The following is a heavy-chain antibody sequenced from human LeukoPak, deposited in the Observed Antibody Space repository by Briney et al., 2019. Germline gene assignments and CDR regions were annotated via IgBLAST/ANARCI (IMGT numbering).Heavy chain of an antibody. Sequence: SETLSLTCTASGGSISGHYWSWIRQPPGKGLEWIGYIYCSGRTNYNPSLKSRVTISVDTSKNQVYLKLNSVTAADTAVYYCARDLDATFDYWGQGTLVTVSA. CDR3: ARDLDATFDY. CDR2: IYCSGRT. D-gene: IGHD2-2*01. CDR1: GGSISGHY. V-gene: IGHV4-59*11. J-gene: IGHJ4*02.